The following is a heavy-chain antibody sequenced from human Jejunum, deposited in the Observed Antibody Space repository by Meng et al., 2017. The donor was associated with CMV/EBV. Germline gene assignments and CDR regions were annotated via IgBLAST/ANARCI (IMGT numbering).Heavy chain of an antibody. CDR2: SNPSGGFT. D-gene: IGHD2-2*01. V-gene: IGHV1-46*01. J-gene: IGHJ5*01. CDR3: ARGRVLGHGSSSSCPNNGFDS. Sequence: YLGWVRQAPGQGLEWLRISNPSGGFTNYAQKFQGRVTMTRDTSTSTVYMDLSSRRSEDTAVYYCARGRVLGHGSSSSCPNNGFDSWGQGTRVTVSS. CDR1: Y.